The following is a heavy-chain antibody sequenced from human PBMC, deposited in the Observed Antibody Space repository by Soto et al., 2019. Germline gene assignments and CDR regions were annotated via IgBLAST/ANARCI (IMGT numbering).Heavy chain of an antibody. J-gene: IGHJ4*02. CDR3: ARTHYCTGGSCYPWGFAY. V-gene: IGHV4-61*01. D-gene: IGHD2-15*01. Sequence: QVQLQESGPGLVKPSETLSLTCTVSGGSVSSDTYYWSWIRQPPGKGLEWIAYIYYSGSTNYNPSLKSRVTISLDTAKNQFSLKLSSVTAADTAVYYCARTHYCTGGSCYPWGFAYWGQGTLVTVSS. CDR1: GGSVSSDTYY. CDR2: IYYSGST.